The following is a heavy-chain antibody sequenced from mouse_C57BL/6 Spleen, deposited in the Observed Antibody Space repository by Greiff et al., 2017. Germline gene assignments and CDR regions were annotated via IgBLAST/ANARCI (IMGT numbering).Heavy chain of an antibody. CDR1: GYTFTSYW. Sequence: QVQLQQPGAELVKPGASVKMSCKASGYTFTSYWITWVKQSPGQGLEWIGDIYPGSGSTNYNEKFKSKATLTVDTSSSTAYMQLSSLTSEDSAVYYCARWGYDYDGNYFDYWGQGTTLTVSS. D-gene: IGHD2-4*01. CDR2: IYPGSGST. V-gene: IGHV1-55*01. J-gene: IGHJ2*01. CDR3: ARWGYDYDGNYFDY.